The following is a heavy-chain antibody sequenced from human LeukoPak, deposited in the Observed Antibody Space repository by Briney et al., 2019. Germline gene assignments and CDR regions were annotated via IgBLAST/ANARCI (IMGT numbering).Heavy chain of an antibody. CDR1: GLTFSNYA. Sequence: PGGSLRLSCAASGLTFSNYAMSWVRQAPGKGLEWVSGISGSAGSTYYADSVKGRFTISRDNSKNTLYLQVNSLRADDTAVYYCAKGEYYYDSSGYSIGNWGQGTLVTVSS. CDR3: AKGEYYYDSSGYSIGN. V-gene: IGHV3-23*01. CDR2: ISGSAGST. J-gene: IGHJ4*02. D-gene: IGHD3-22*01.